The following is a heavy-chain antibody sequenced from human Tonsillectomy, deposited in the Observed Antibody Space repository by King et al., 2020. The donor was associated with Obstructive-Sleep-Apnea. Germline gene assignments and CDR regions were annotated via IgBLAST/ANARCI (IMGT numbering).Heavy chain of an antibody. CDR2: INPSGGST. V-gene: IGHV1-46*01. J-gene: IGHJ5*02. D-gene: IGHD3-22*01. CDR1: GYTFTSYY. CDR3: ARDLATDYYDSSGYYYPQRYYNWFDP. Sequence: QPQLVQSGAEVKKPGASVKVSCKASGYTFTSYYIHWVRQAPGQGLEWMGIINPSGGSTSYAQKFQGRVTMTRDTSTSTVYMELSGLRSEDTAVYYCARDLATDYYDSSGYYYPQRYYNWFDPWGQGTLVTVSS.